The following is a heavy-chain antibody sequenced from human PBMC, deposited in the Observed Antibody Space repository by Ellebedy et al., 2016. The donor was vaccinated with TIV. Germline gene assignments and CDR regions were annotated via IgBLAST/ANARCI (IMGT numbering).Heavy chain of an antibody. J-gene: IGHJ6*02. CDR3: ARGRGQLVQSDYYYYGMDV. D-gene: IGHD6-6*01. V-gene: IGHV4-59*12. CDR1: GGSISSYY. Sequence: MPSETLSLTCTVPGGSISSYYWRWIPQPPRKGLEWLGYIYYSGSTNYNPTLKSRVTISVDTSKNQFSLKLSSVTAADTAVYYCARGRGQLVQSDYYYYGMDVWGQGTTVTVSS. CDR2: IYYSGST.